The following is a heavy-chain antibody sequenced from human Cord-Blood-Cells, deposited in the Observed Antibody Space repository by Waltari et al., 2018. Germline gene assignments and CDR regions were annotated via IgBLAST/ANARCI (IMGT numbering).Heavy chain of an antibody. V-gene: IGHV1-18*01. CDR3: ARDRRVATDYYYYGMDV. J-gene: IGHJ6*02. Sequence: QVLLVQSGAEVKKPGPSVNVSCKASGYSSTSHGISWVPPAPGRGLEWMGWISAYNGNTNYAQKLQGRVTMTTDTSTSTAYMELRRLRSDDTAVYYCARDRRVATDYYYYGMDVWGQGTTVTVSS. D-gene: IGHD5-12*01. CDR1: GYSSTSHG. CDR2: ISAYNGNT.